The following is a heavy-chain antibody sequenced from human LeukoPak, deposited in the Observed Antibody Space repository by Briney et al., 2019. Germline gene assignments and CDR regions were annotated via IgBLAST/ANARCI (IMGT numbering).Heavy chain of an antibody. J-gene: IGHJ3*02. D-gene: IGHD3-10*01. CDR1: GFTFSSYS. CDR2: IRYDGSNK. Sequence: PGGSLRLSCAASGFTFSSYSMNWVRQAPGKGLEWVAFIRYDGSNKYYADSVKGRFTISRDNSKNTLYLQMNSLRAEDTAVYYCAKDGAMVRGVSGAFDIWGQGTMVTVSS. V-gene: IGHV3-30*02. CDR3: AKDGAMVRGVSGAFDI.